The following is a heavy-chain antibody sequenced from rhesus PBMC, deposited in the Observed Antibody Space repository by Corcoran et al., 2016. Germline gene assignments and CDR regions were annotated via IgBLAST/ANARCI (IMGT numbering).Heavy chain of an antibody. CDR3: ERGSSSGWSGYGLDS. CDR1: GVSISSTYW. J-gene: IGHJ6*01. Sequence: QVQLQQSGPAVVKPSETLPLTCAVSGVSISSTYWCSWIRQSPGRGLEWIGDMCRSGDRPCYNPSLKTLVTSSKDTSKNQFTLALNSVTAADTAVYYGERGSSSGWSGYGLDSWGHGVVVTVSS. CDR2: MCRSGDRP. V-gene: IGHV4-93*01. D-gene: IGHD6S26*01.